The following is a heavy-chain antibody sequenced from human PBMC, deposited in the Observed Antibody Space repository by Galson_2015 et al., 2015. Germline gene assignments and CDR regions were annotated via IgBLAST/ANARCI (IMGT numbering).Heavy chain of an antibody. CDR2: ISSSSSYI. CDR1: GFTFSSYS. Sequence: LRLSCAASGFTFSSYSMNWVRQAPGKGLEWVSSISSSSSYIYYADSVKGRFTISRDNAKNSLYLQMNSLRAEDTAVYYCARDSIRTNGVCYDYWGQGTLVTVSP. V-gene: IGHV3-21*01. J-gene: IGHJ4*02. CDR3: ARDSIRTNGVCYDY. D-gene: IGHD2-8*01.